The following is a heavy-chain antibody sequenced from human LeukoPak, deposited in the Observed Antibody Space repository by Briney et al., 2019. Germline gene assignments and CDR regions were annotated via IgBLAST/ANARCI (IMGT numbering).Heavy chain of an antibody. J-gene: IGHJ5*02. CDR3: ARTHHDYTNGNWFDP. V-gene: IGHV1-8*01. CDR1: GYTFTSYD. CDR2: MNPNSGGT. D-gene: IGHD4-11*01. Sequence: ASVKVSCKASGYTFTSYDINWVRQATGQGLEWMGWMNPNSGGTGYAQKFQGRVTMIRDTSISTAYMELSSLRSDDTAVYYCARTHHDYTNGNWFDPWGQGTLVTVSS.